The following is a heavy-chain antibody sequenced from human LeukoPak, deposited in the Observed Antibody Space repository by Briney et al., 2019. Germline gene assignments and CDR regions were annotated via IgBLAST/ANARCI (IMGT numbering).Heavy chain of an antibody. D-gene: IGHD2-2*01. CDR2: IIPILGIA. Sequence: ASVKVSCKASGGTFSSYAISWVRPAPGQGLEWMGRIIPILGIANYAQKFQGRVTITADKSTSTAYMELSSLRSEDTAVYYCANPRCSSTSCYPGVFDYWGQGTLVTVSS. CDR3: ANPRCSSTSCYPGVFDY. V-gene: IGHV1-69*04. CDR1: GGTFSSYA. J-gene: IGHJ4*02.